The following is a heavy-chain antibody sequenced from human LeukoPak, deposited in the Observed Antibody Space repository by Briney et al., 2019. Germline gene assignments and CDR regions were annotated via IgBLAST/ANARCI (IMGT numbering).Heavy chain of an antibody. CDR3: ARVSRNPGAYYYDRSGYYQPYYYGMDV. CDR2: INHSGST. Sequence: PSETLSLTCTVSGGSISSSSFYWGWIRQPPGKGLEWIGEINHSGSTNYSPSLNSRVTISVDTSKNHLSLRLISVTAADTAVYYCARVSRNPGAYYYDRSGYYQPYYYGMDVWGQGTTVTVSS. CDR1: GGSISSSSFY. V-gene: IGHV4-39*02. J-gene: IGHJ6*02. D-gene: IGHD3-22*01.